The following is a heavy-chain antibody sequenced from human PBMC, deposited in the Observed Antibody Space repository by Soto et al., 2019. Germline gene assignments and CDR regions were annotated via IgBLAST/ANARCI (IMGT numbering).Heavy chain of an antibody. Sequence: QVQLQESGPGLVKPSQTLSLTCTVSGGSISSGGYYWSWIRQHPGKGLEWIGYIYYSGSTYYNPSLQSRVTISVDTSKHRCSRRLSSVSAADTAVYYCARERMITFGGVIVIPDDAFDIWGQGTMVTVSS. CDR2: IYYSGST. J-gene: IGHJ3*02. CDR1: GGSISSGGYY. D-gene: IGHD3-16*02. V-gene: IGHV4-31*03. CDR3: ARERMITFGGVIVIPDDAFDI.